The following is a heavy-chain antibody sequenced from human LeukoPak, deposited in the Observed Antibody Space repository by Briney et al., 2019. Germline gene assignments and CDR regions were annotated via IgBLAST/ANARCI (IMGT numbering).Heavy chain of an antibody. CDR1: GFTFSSSY. V-gene: IGHV3-64*01. D-gene: IGHD3-16*01. J-gene: IGHJ3*02. Sequence: GGSLRLSCAASGFTFSSSYMHWVRQAPGKGLEYVSSTSSDGGRTYYANSVKGRFTISRDNSKNTLYLQMGSLRAEDLAVYFCARDWVGGWAFDIWGQGTMVTVSS. CDR3: ARDWVGGWAFDI. CDR2: TSSDGGRT.